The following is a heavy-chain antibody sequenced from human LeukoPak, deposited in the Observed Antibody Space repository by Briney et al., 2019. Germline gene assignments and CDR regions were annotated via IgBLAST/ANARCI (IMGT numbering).Heavy chain of an antibody. J-gene: IGHJ5*02. CDR1: GFTFSSYA. Sequence: GGSLRLSCAASGFTFSSYAMTWVRRAPGKGLEWVSTIEVGGPITHYAASVKGRFTISRDTSRKILYRQMDSLRPEDTAVYYCAKPLGGSYLFDRWGQGTLVTVSS. V-gene: IGHV3-23*05. CDR3: AKPLGGSYLFDR. D-gene: IGHD1-26*01. CDR2: IEVGGPIT.